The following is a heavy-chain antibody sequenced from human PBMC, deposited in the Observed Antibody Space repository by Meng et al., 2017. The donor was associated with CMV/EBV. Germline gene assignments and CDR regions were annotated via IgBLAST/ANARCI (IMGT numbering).Heavy chain of an antibody. CDR2: INHSGST. J-gene: IGHJ4*02. Sequence: QVQIPQWGAVLVKPSESLARTCAVYGGSFSGYYWSWIRQPPGKGLEWIGEINHSGSTNYNPSLKSRVTISVDTSKNQFSLKLSSVTAADTAVYYCARGVGATGKADYWSQGTLVTVSS. D-gene: IGHD1-26*01. V-gene: IGHV4-34*01. CDR1: GGSFSGYY. CDR3: ARGVGATGKADY.